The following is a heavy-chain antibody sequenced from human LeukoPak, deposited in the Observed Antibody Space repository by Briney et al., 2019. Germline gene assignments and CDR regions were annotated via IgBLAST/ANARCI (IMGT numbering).Heavy chain of an antibody. CDR1: GITLSNYA. J-gene: IGHJ4*02. V-gene: IGHV4-59*12. CDR2: IYYSGTI. Sequence: GSLRLSCAVSGITLSNYAMSWVRQAPGKGLEWIGHIYYSGTIHYSPSLQSRVIISVDTSKNQFSLKMNSVTAADTALYYCAVGGVLTLTFDDWGQGTQVTVSS. D-gene: IGHD3-16*01. CDR3: AVGGVLTLTFDD.